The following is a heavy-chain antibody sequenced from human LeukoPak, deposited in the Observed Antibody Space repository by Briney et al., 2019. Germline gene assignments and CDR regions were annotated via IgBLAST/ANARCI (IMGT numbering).Heavy chain of an antibody. CDR3: ARGLEYCGGDCYYDAFDI. CDR2: INHSGST. V-gene: IGHV4-34*01. Sequence: SXXLSLTXAVYGGSFSGYYWSWIRQPPGKGLEWIGEINHSGSTNYNPSLKSRVTISVDTSKNQFSLKLSSVTAADTAVYYCARGLEYCGGDCYYDAFDIWGQGTMVTVSS. J-gene: IGHJ3*02. D-gene: IGHD2-21*01. CDR1: GGSFSGYY.